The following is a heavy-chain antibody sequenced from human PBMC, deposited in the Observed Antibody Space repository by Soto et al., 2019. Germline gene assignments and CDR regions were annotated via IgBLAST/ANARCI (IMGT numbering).Heavy chain of an antibody. D-gene: IGHD2-15*01. V-gene: IGHV3-30-3*01. CDR1: VFTFSSYA. J-gene: IGHJ1*01. CDR2: ISYDGSNR. CDR3: ARGLEYGGTYFGH. Sequence: GSLRLSCAASVFTFSSYAMHWVRQAPGKGLEWVAVISYDGSNRNYPDSVKGRFTISRDNSKNTLYLQMNSLRAEDTAVYYCARGLEYGGTYFGHWGQGTLVTVS.